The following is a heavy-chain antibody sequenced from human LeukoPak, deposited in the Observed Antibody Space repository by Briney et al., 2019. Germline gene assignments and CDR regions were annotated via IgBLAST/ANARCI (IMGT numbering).Heavy chain of an antibody. V-gene: IGHV4-39*07. D-gene: IGHD5-12*01. Sequence: PSETLSLTCTVSGGSISSSSYYGGWIRQPPGKGLEWIGTIYDGGSTYYNPSLKSRVTISVGTSRNQFSLKLSSVTAADTAMYYCARADDYPYFFDSWGQGTLVTVSS. CDR2: IYDGGST. CDR3: ARADDYPYFFDS. J-gene: IGHJ4*02. CDR1: GGSISSSSYY.